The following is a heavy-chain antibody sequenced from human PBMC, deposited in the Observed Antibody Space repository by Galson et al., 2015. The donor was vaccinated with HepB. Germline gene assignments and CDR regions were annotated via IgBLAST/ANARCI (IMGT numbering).Heavy chain of an antibody. V-gene: IGHV3-30*18. Sequence: SLRLSCAASGFTFSSYGMHWVRQAPGKGLEWVAVISSDEANEDYADSVKGRFTISRDNSKNTLYLQMNSLRPQDTAVYYCAKDLFIEGVTTWFDPWGQGTLVTVSS. D-gene: IGHD4-17*01. CDR2: ISSDEANE. CDR3: AKDLFIEGVTTWFDP. J-gene: IGHJ5*02. CDR1: GFTFSSYG.